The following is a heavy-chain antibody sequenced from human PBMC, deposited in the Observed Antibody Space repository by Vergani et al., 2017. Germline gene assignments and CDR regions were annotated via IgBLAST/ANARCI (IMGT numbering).Heavy chain of an antibody. D-gene: IGHD6-19*01. J-gene: IGHJ4*02. Sequence: QLQLQESGPGLVKPSETLSLSCTVSGDSISSSSYAWGWIRQPPGKTLEWIGTVFYGGRTSYNPSLKSRVTLSLDTSKKQISLELTSVTAADTAVYYCARQIAVGQPSSMTDFDYWGQGALVTVSS. CDR2: VFYGGRT. V-gene: IGHV4-39*01. CDR1: GDSISSSSYA. CDR3: ARQIAVGQPSSMTDFDY.